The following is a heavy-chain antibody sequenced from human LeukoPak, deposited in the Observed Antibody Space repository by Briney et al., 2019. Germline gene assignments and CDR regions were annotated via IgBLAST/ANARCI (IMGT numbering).Heavy chain of an antibody. CDR1: GYSFTSYW. CDR3: ARQLSDSSGWYPGHY. Sequence: GESLNISCQGSGYSFTSYWIGWVRQMPGKGLGWMGIIYPGDSDTRYTPSFQAQVTISADKSISTAYLQWSSLKAADTAMYYCARQLSDSSGWYPGHYWGQGTLVSVSS. D-gene: IGHD6-19*01. CDR2: IYPGDSDT. J-gene: IGHJ4*02. V-gene: IGHV5-51*01.